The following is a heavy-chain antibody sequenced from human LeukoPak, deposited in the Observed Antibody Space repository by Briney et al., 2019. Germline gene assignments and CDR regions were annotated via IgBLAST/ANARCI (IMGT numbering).Heavy chain of an antibody. CDR2: ILPTSGAT. CDR1: VYTFTAYY. J-gene: IGHJ6*03. CDR3: ARGTTFYYETSGTYFYYYMDV. V-gene: IGHV1-2*02. Sequence: ASVTVSCKSSVYTFTAYYLHWVRPAPGQGLEGVGWILPTSGATPPAQKSQGRVTMTRDRSISTTYIEVRRLRSDDTAVYFCARGTTFYYETSGTYFYYYMDVWGKGTTVTVSS. D-gene: IGHD3-22*01.